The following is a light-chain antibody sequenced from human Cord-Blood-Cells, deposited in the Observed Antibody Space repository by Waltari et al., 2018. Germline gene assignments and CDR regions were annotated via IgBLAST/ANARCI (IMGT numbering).Light chain of an antibody. Sequence: DIVMTQSPDSLAVSLGERATINCKYSQSVLYSSNNKNYLAWYQQKPGQPPKLLIYWASTRESGVPYRFSGSGSGTDFTLTISSLQAEDVAVYYCQQYYSTPLTFGGGTKVEIK. CDR2: WAS. J-gene: IGKJ4*01. CDR3: QQYYSTPLT. V-gene: IGKV4-1*01. CDR1: QSVLYSSNNKNY.